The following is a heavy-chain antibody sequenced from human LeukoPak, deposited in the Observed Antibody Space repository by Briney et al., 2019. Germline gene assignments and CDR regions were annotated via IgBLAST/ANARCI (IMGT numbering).Heavy chain of an antibody. CDR3: ARHLTYYYGSGRRNYPGDYYYYYMDV. CDR1: GYSFTSYW. V-gene: IGHV5-51*01. D-gene: IGHD3-10*01. J-gene: IGHJ6*03. CDR2: IYPGDSDT. Sequence: GESLKISCKGSGYSFTSYWIGWVRQMPGKGLEWMGIIYPGDSDTRYSSSFQGQVTISADKSISTAYLQWSSLKAPDTAMYYCARHLTYYYGSGRRNYPGDYYYYYMDVWGKGTTVTISS.